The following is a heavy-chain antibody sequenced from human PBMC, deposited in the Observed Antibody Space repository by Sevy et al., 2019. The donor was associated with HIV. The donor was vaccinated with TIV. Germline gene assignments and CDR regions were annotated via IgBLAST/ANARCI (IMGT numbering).Heavy chain of an antibody. CDR2: IYYNGRT. Sequence: SETLSLTSTVSGASISSYYWSWIRQPPGKGLEWVGYIYYNGRTNYNPSLKSRVTISVDTSKTQFSLKLISVTAADTAVYYCARSLADYYYGMDVWGQGTTVTVSS. CDR1: GASISSYY. CDR3: ARSLADYYYGMDV. J-gene: IGHJ6*02. V-gene: IGHV4-59*01.